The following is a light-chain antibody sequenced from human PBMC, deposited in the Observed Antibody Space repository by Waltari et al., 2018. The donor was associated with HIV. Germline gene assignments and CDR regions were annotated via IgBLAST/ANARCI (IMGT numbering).Light chain of an antibody. V-gene: IGLV1-40*01. CDR2: GNS. J-gene: IGLJ1*01. CDR1: SPNIGAGYD. Sequence: QSVLTQPPSVSGAPGQRVTISCTGSSPNIGAGYDVHWYQQLPGNAPKLLIYGNSNRPSGVPDRFSGSKSGTSASLAITGLQAEDEADYYCQSYDSSLSGYVFGTGTKVTVL. CDR3: QSYDSSLSGYV.